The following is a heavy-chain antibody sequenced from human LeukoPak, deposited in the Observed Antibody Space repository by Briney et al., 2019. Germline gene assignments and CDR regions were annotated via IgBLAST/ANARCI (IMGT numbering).Heavy chain of an antibody. CDR3: ARGHNYYDSSGYFDY. J-gene: IGHJ4*02. CDR1: GGSISSYC. CDR2: IYYSGST. D-gene: IGHD3-22*01. V-gene: IGHV4-59*01. Sequence: SETLSLTCTVSGGSISSYCWSWIRQPPGKGLEWIGYIYYSGSTNYNPSLKSRVTISVDTSKNQFSLKLSSVTAADTAVYYCARGHNYYDSSGYFDYWGQGTLVTVSS.